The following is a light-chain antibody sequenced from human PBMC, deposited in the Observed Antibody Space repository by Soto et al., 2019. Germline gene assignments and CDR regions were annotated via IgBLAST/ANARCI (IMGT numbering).Light chain of an antibody. CDR2: DAS. CDR3: QQYYDYLRT. CDR1: HDINYY. Sequence: DIQMTQSPSSLSASVGDRVSITCQARHDINYYLKWYQQKPGTPPKLLIYDASNLQAGITPRFSGGRSDTGLVLIISNLKPEYIATYYCQQYYDYLRTFGGGTKVEI. J-gene: IGKJ4*01. V-gene: IGKV1-33*01.